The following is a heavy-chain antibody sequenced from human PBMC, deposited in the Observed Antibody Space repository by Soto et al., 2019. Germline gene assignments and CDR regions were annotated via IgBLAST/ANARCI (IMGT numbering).Heavy chain of an antibody. Sequence: SETLSLTCTVSGGSISSYSWSWMRQPAGKGLEWIGRIYTSGSTNYNPSLKSRVTMSVDTSKNQFSLKLSSVTAADTAVYYCARGPVRAAAALPNWFDPWGQGTLVTVS. J-gene: IGHJ5*02. CDR3: ARGPVRAAAALPNWFDP. V-gene: IGHV4-4*07. D-gene: IGHD6-6*01. CDR2: IYTSGST. CDR1: GGSISSYS.